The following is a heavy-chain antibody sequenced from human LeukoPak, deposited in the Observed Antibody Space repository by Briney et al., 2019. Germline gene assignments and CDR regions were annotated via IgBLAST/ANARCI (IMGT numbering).Heavy chain of an antibody. CDR3: ARKPLAPGPLSYFDY. CDR1: GGTFSSYA. Sequence: GVSVKVSCKASGGTFSSYAISWVRQAPGQGLEWMGGIIPIFGTANYAQKFQGRVTITADESTSTAYMELSSLRSEDTAVYYCARKPLAPGPLSYFDYWGQGTLVTVSS. V-gene: IGHV1-69*13. CDR2: IIPIFGTA. J-gene: IGHJ4*02.